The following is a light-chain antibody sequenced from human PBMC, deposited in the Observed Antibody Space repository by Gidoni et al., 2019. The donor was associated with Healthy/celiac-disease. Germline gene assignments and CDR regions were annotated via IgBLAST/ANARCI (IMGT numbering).Light chain of an antibody. V-gene: IGKV3-20*01. Sequence: EIVLTQSPATLSLSPGEGTTCSCRARHIVSSSYLAWYQQNPGQAPRLLIYGASSRATGIPDRVSGSGSGTDFTLTISRREPEDFEVYYCQQYGSSPGLTFGGGTKVEIK. CDR3: QQYGSSPGLT. J-gene: IGKJ4*01. CDR2: GAS. CDR1: HIVSSSY.